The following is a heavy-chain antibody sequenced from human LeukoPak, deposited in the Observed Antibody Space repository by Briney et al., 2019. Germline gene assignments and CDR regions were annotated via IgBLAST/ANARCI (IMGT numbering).Heavy chain of an antibody. CDR1: GFTFSSYA. Sequence: GGSLRLSCSASGFTFSSYAMSWVRQAPGKGLEWVSAISGSGGSTYYADSVKGRFTISRDNSKNTLYLQMNSLRAEDTAVYYCAKGPLGWNYFDYWGQGTLVTVSS. V-gene: IGHV3-23*01. CDR2: ISGSGGST. CDR3: AKGPLGWNYFDY. D-gene: IGHD6-19*01. J-gene: IGHJ4*02.